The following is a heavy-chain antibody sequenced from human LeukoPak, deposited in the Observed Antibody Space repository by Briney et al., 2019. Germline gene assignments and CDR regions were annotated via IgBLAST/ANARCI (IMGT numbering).Heavy chain of an antibody. CDR2: ISSNSDYI. CDR1: GFTFTSHS. V-gene: IGHV3-21*01. J-gene: IGHJ2*01. CDR3: ARDWRNKYSNSWSRGEWYFDL. Sequence: GGSLRLSCVASGFTFTSHSLNWLRQAPGKGLEWVASISSNSDYILYAESVKGRFSISRDNARNSVYLQMNSLTAEDTALYYCARDWRNKYSNSWSRGEWYFDLWGRGTLVSVSS. D-gene: IGHD6-13*01.